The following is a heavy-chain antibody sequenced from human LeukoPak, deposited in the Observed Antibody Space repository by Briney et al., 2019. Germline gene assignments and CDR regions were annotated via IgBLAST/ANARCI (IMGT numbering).Heavy chain of an antibody. CDR3: ASGGVDTWLRPNWFDP. V-gene: IGHV4-39*01. CDR2: IYYSGST. J-gene: IGHJ5*02. Sequence: PSETLSLTCTVSGGSISSSSYYWGWIRQPPGKGLEWIGSIYYSGSTYYNPSLRSRVTISVDTSKNQFSLKLSSVTAADTAVYYCASGGVDTWLRPNWFDPWGQGTLVTVSS. CDR1: GGSISSSSYY. D-gene: IGHD5-12*01.